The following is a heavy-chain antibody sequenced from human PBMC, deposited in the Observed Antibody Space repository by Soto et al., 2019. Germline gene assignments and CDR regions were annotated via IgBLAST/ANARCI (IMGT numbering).Heavy chain of an antibody. Sequence: QVQLQESGPGLVKPSETLSLTCTVSGGSISSYYWSWIRQPPGKGLEWIGYIYYSGSTNYNPSLKSRVTISVDTSKNQFSLKLSSVTAADTAVYYCARGPYGDPYYYYYGMDVWGQGTTVTVSS. CDR3: ARGPYGDPYYYYYGMDV. D-gene: IGHD4-17*01. J-gene: IGHJ6*02. CDR2: IYYSGST. V-gene: IGHV4-59*01. CDR1: GGSISSYY.